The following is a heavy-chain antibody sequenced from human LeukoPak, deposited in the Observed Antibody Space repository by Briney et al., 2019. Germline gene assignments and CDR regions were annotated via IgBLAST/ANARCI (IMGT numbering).Heavy chain of an antibody. V-gene: IGHV3-23*01. J-gene: IGHJ4*02. CDR2: ISGSGGST. Sequence: GGFLRLSCAASGFTFSSYAMSWVRQAPGKGLEWVSAISGSGGSTYYADSVKGRSTISRDNSKNTLYLQMNSLRAEDTAVYYCAKDVHGDYVDYWGQGTLVTVSS. CDR3: AKDVHGDYVDY. D-gene: IGHD4-17*01. CDR1: GFTFSSYA.